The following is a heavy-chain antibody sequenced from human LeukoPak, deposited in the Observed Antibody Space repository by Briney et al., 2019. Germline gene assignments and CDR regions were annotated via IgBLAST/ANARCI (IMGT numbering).Heavy chain of an antibody. V-gene: IGHV3-23*01. CDR2: ISGSGGST. CDR1: GFTFSSYA. J-gene: IGHJ4*02. CDR3: AKVPGIAVAGIAGDY. Sequence: GGSLRLSCVASGFTFSSYAMSWVRQAPGKGLEWVSAISGSGGSTYYADSVKGRFTISRDNSKNTLYLQMNSLRAEDTAVYYCAKVPGIAVAGIAGDYWGQGTLVTVSS. D-gene: IGHD6-19*01.